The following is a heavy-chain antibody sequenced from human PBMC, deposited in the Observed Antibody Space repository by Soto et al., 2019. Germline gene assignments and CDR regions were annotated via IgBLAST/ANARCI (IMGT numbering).Heavy chain of an antibody. CDR2: IYYSGST. CDR3: ARVPVLRYFAWSPLYGMDV. V-gene: IGHV4-61*01. J-gene: IGHJ6*02. CDR1: GGSVISGSYY. Sequence: PSETLSLTCTVSGGSVISGSYYWTWIRQPPGKGLEWIGYIYYSGSTNYNPSLKSRVTISVDTSKNQFSLKLSSVTAADTAVYYCARVPVLRYFAWSPLYGMDVWGQGTTVTVS. D-gene: IGHD3-9*01.